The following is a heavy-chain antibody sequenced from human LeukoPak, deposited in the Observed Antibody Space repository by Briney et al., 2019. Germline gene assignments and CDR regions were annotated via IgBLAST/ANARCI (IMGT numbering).Heavy chain of an antibody. CDR1: GYTFTSYA. V-gene: IGHV1-3*01. Sequence: ASVKVSCKASGYTFTSYAMHWVRQAPGQRLEWMGWINAGNGNTKYSQKFQGRVTITADESTSTAYMELSSLRSEDTAVYYCARGAPYSNYFDYWGQGTLVTVSS. D-gene: IGHD4-11*01. CDR2: INAGNGNT. J-gene: IGHJ4*02. CDR3: ARGAPYSNYFDY.